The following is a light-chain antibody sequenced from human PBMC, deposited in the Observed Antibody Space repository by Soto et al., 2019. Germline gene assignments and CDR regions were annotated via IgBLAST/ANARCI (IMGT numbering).Light chain of an antibody. CDR2: GAS. CDR1: QSVSSN. Sequence: EIVMKQSPATLSVSPGERATLSCRASQSVSSNLAWYQQKPGQAPRLLIYGASTRATGIPARFSGSGSGTEFTLTISSLQSEDFALYYCQQDNNWPPLTFGGGTKVEIK. J-gene: IGKJ4*01. CDR3: QQDNNWPPLT. V-gene: IGKV3-15*01.